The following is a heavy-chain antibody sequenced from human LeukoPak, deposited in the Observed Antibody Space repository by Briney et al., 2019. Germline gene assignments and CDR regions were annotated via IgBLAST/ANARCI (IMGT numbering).Heavy chain of an antibody. CDR1: GFTFSSYA. Sequence: PGGSLRLSCAASGFTFSSYAMSWVRQAPGKGLEWVSAISGSGGNTYYADSVKGRFTISRDNSKNTLYLQMNSLRAEDTAVYYCAKESVHIVVVPAALDYWGQGTLVTVSS. D-gene: IGHD2-2*01. CDR2: ISGSGGNT. CDR3: AKESVHIVVVPAALDY. V-gene: IGHV3-23*01. J-gene: IGHJ4*02.